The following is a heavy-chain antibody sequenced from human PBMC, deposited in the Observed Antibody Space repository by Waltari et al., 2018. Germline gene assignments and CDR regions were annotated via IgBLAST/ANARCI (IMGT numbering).Heavy chain of an antibody. CDR3: ARDRYDGDYVRWGWFDP. CDR2: IYYSGST. D-gene: IGHD4-17*01. J-gene: IGHJ5*02. V-gene: IGHV4-31*03. CDR1: GGSIRSGGYY. Sequence: QVQLQESGPGLVKPSQTLSLTCPVSGGSIRSGGYYWSWIRQHPGKGLEWIGYIYYSGSTYYNPSLKSRVTISVDTSKNQFSLKLSSVTAADTAVYYCARDRYDGDYVRWGWFDPWGQGTLVTVSS.